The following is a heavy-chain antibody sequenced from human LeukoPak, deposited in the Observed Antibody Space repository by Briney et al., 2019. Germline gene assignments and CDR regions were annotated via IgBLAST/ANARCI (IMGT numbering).Heavy chain of an antibody. CDR3: ARRQYDSSGYYSVGLDY. J-gene: IGHJ4*02. Sequence: GESLKISCKGSGYSFTNYWIGWVRQMPGKGLEWMGIIYPSDSDTRYSPSFQGQVTISVDKSISTAYLQWSSLKASDTAMYYCARRQYDSSGYYSVGLDYWGQGTLVTVSS. V-gene: IGHV5-51*01. CDR2: IYPSDSDT. CDR1: GYSFTNYW. D-gene: IGHD3-22*01.